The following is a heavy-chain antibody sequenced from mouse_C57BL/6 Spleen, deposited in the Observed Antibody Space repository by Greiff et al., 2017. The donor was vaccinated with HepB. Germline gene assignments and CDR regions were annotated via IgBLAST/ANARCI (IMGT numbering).Heavy chain of an antibody. CDR2: IDPETGGT. J-gene: IGHJ2*01. Sequence: QVQLQQSGAELVRPGASVTLSCKASGYTFTDYEMHWVKQTPVHGLEWIGAIDPETGGTAYNQKFKGKAILTADKSSSTAYMELRSLTSEDSAVYYCTRYCGLGLYYFDYWGQGTTLTVSS. V-gene: IGHV1-15*01. CDR1: GYTFTDYE. CDR3: TRYCGLGLYYFDY. D-gene: IGHD4-1*01.